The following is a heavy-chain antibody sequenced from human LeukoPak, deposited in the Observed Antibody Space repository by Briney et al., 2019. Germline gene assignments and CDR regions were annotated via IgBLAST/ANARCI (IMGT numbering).Heavy chain of an antibody. CDR3: ARDRGHAMVGEPSGIDV. Sequence: SQTLSLTCAISGDSVSSNSAAGTWIRQSPSRGLEWLGRTYYMCKWYNDYAVSVKSRITINPDTSNNHFSLQLNSVTPAAADVSYCARDRGHAMVGEPSGIDVWGPGTTVTASS. J-gene: IGHJ6*01. CDR1: GDSVSSNSAA. D-gene: IGHD3-10*01. CDR2: TYYMCKWYN. V-gene: IGHV6-1*01.